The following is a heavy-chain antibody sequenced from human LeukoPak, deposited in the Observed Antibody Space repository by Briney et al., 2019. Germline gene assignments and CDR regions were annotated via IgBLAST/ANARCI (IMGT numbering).Heavy chain of an antibody. D-gene: IGHD3-22*01. CDR1: GYTFTSYG. CDR3: ARDSNNYYDSSGYEGYFQH. J-gene: IGHJ1*01. Sequence: DSVKVSCKASGYTFTSYGISWARQAPGQGLEWMGWISAYNGNTNYAQKLQGRVTMTTDTSTSTAYMELRSLRSDDTAVYYCARDSNNYYDSSGYEGYFQHWGQGTLVTVSS. V-gene: IGHV1-18*01. CDR2: ISAYNGNT.